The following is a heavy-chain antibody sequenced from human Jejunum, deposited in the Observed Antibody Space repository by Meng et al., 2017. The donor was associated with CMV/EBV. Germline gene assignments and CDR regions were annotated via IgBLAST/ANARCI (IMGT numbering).Heavy chain of an antibody. D-gene: IGHD2-8*01. Sequence: YYMKWHRQDARKRLGWISSNSSNEGVIYSGDSVEGRFTIARDNAKNSLHLQMSSLRAEDTDVYYCARGVWVGYCPNVFCFNNWFDPWGQGTLVTVSS. CDR3: ARGVWVGYCPNVFCFNNWFDP. CDR1: YY. CDR2: NSSNEGVI. V-gene: IGHV3-11*01. J-gene: IGHJ5*02.